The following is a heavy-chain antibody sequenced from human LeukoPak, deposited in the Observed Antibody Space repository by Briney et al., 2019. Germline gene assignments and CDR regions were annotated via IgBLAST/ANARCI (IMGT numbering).Heavy chain of an antibody. CDR1: GYTFTSYD. D-gene: IGHD2-15*01. CDR3: ARGHPLRYCSGGSCRVN. CDR2: MNPNSGNT. J-gene: IGHJ4*02. Sequence: ASVKVSCKASGYTFTSYDINWVRQATGLGLEWMGWMNPNSGNTGYAQKFQGRVTMTRNTSISTAYMELSSLRSEDTAVYYCARGHPLRYCSGGSCRVNWGQGTLVTVSS. V-gene: IGHV1-8*01.